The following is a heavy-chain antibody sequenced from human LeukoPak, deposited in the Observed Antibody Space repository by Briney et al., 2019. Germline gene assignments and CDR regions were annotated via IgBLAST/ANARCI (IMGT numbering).Heavy chain of an antibody. J-gene: IGHJ5*02. CDR3: ARVGVDLWFDP. D-gene: IGHD3/OR15-3a*01. CDR2: INPNTGGT. Sequence: ASVKVSCKASGYTSTGYYIHWVRRAPGQGLEWMGRINPNTGGTNYAQKFQGRVTMTRDTSISTAYMELSRLTSDDTAVYYCARVGVDLWFDPWGQGTLVTVSS. CDR1: GYTSTGYY. V-gene: IGHV1-2*06.